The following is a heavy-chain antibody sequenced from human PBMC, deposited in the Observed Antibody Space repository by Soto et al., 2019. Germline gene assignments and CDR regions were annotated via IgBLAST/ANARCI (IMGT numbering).Heavy chain of an antibody. CDR2: TIPILGIT. CDR1: GGTFSSHT. CDR3: GISRYDSNFYYSGTDV. Sequence: QVQLVQSGAEVKKPGSSLKVSCKASGGTFSSHTISWVRLAPGQGLEWMGRTIPILGITNYAQNFQGRVTLTADKSTGTASMELTSLRSEDTAVYYCGISRYDSNFYYSGTDVWGQGTTVTVSS. J-gene: IGHJ6*02. D-gene: IGHD3-22*01. V-gene: IGHV1-69*02.